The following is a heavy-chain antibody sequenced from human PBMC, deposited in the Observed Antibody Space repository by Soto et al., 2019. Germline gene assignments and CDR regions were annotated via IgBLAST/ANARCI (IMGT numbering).Heavy chain of an antibody. Sequence: QVQLVQSGAEVKKPGASVKVSCKASGYTFTSYDINWVRQATGQGLEWMGWMNPNSGNTGFGQKFQGRVTLTRDPHLHKAYMELSSLRSEDTAVYYCARLATVTTSAPDDAFDIWGQGTMVTVSS. CDR3: ARLATVTTSAPDDAFDI. V-gene: IGHV1-8*01. D-gene: IGHD4-17*01. CDR1: GYTFTSYD. CDR2: MNPNSGNT. J-gene: IGHJ3*02.